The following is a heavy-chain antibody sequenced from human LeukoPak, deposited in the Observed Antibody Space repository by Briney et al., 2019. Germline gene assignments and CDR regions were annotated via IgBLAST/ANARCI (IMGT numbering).Heavy chain of an antibody. J-gene: IGHJ3*02. CDR3: ARDYLDTTTYAFEI. D-gene: IGHD2/OR15-2a*01. Sequence: SETLSLTCAVYGGSFSGYYWSWIRQPPGKGLEWIGEINHSGSTNYNPSLKSRVTISVDTSKNQFSLKLSSVTAAGTAVYYCARDYLDTTTYAFEIWGQGTMVTVSS. CDR2: INHSGST. CDR1: GGSFSGYY. V-gene: IGHV4-34*01.